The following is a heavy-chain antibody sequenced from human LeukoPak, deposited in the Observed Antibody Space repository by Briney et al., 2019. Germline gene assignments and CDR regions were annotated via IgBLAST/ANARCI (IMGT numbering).Heavy chain of an antibody. CDR1: GFTFISTY. CDR2: IFFDDRSNK. D-gene: IGHD3-22*01. J-gene: IGHJ4*02. Sequence: GGSLRPSFAASGFTFISTYRSGFRKAPAKGREGGPHIFFDDRSNKYYADSVKDRFSISRDNSKDILYLQMNSLRPEDTAIYYCAKAHDSSGYSPFDYWGQGTLVTVSS. V-gene: IGHV3-30-3*01. CDR3: AKAHDSSGYSPFDY.